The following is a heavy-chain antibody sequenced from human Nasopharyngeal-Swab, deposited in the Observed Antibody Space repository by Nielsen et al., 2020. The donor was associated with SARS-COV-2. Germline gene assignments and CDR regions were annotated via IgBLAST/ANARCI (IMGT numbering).Heavy chain of an antibody. CDR2: ISSSSSYT. V-gene: IGHV3-11*05. J-gene: IGHJ4*02. Sequence: GGSLRLSCAASGFTFSDYYMIWIRQAPGKGLEWVSYISSSSSYTNYADSVKGRFTISRDNAKNSLYLQMNSLRADDTAGYYCARGSIRGIIISDFDYWGQGTLVTVSS. D-gene: IGHD3-10*01. CDR1: GFTFSDYY. CDR3: ARGSIRGIIISDFDY.